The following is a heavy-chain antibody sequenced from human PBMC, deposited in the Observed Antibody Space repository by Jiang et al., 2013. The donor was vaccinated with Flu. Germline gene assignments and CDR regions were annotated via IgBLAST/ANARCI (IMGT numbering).Heavy chain of an antibody. V-gene: IGHV4-39*07. Sequence: LLKPSETLSLTCTVSGGSISSSTYWWGWIRQAPGKGLEWIGSIYYTGRTYYSPSLKSRVTISVDTSKNQFSLKLRSVTAADTAVYYCARHSIGWSWGYYGLDVWGQGTTVRVSS. D-gene: IGHD6-19*01. CDR3: ARHSIGWSWGYYGLDV. CDR2: IYYTGRT. CDR1: GGSISSSTYW. J-gene: IGHJ6*02.